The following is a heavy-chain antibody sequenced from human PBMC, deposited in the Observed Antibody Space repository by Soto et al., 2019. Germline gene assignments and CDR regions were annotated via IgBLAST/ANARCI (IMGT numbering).Heavy chain of an antibody. CDR1: GGSFSGYY. CDR3: ARGRTGDRDYYYYMDV. CDR2: INHSGST. D-gene: IGHD7-27*01. Sequence: SETLSLTCAVYGGSFSGYYWSWIRQPPGKGLEWIGEINHSGSTNYNPSLKSRVTISVDTSKNQFSLKLSSVTAAGTAVYYCARGRTGDRDYYYYMDVWGKGTTVTVS. J-gene: IGHJ6*03. V-gene: IGHV4-34*01.